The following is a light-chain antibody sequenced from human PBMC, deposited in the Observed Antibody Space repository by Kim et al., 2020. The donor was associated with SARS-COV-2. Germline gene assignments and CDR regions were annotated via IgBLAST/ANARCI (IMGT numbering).Light chain of an antibody. CDR1: SSDVGTFNY. CDR2: HVT. J-gene: IGLJ2*01. Sequence: QSVTISCTGSSSDVGTFNYVSWYQQHPGTAPKLIIYHVTKRPSGVPDRFSGSKSGNTASLTISGLQADDESDYYCCSFAGTYTGVLFGGGTQLTVL. V-gene: IGLV2-11*03. CDR3: CSFAGTYTGVL.